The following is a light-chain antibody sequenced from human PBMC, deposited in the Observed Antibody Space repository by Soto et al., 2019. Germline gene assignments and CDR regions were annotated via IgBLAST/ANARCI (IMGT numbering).Light chain of an antibody. J-gene: IGKJ4*01. CDR2: SVY. Sequence: DVQMTQSPSSLSASVGDGVTITCRASQDIRIDLRWYPQTPGRAPKRLIYSVYSLQSGVPSRFSGSGSGTECTLTISSLQPEDFATYYCLQHNSYTLTFGGGTKVDIK. CDR1: QDIRID. V-gene: IGKV1-17*01. CDR3: LQHNSYTLT.